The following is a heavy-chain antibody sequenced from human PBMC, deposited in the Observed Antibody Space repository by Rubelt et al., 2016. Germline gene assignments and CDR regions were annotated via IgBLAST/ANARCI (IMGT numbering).Heavy chain of an antibody. V-gene: IGHV4-34*01. D-gene: IGHD4-17*01. CDR1: GGSFSGYY. CDR2: INHSGST. Sequence: QVQLQQWGAGLLKPSETLSLTCAVYGGSFSGYYWSWIRQPPGKGLEWIGEINHSGSTNYNPSLKSRVTISVDKSKKQFSLMLSAVTAAETAVDYCARSEMDGDYVTYWGQGTLVTVSS. J-gene: IGHJ4*02. CDR3: ARSEMDGDYVTY.